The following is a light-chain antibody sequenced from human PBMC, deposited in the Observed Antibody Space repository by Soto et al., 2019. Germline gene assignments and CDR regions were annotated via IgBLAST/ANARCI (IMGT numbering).Light chain of an antibody. J-gene: IGKJ2*01. CDR3: QQYHNWPPQYT. V-gene: IGKV3-15*01. CDR2: GAS. Sequence: EIVMTQSPASLSVSPGGGATLSCRASQTVASNLAWYQPKPGQGPRLLIHGASTRAAGVPARFSGSGSGTDFTLTISSLQSEDFAVYYCQQYHNWPPQYTFGQGTKLQI. CDR1: QTVASN.